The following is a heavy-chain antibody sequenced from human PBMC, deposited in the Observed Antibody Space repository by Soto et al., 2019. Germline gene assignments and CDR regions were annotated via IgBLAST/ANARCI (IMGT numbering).Heavy chain of an antibody. CDR1: GGSISSGGYS. V-gene: IGHV4-30-2*01. Sequence: SETLSLTCAVSGGSISSGGYSWSWIRQPPGKGLEWIGYIYHSGSTYYNPSLKSRVTISVDRSKNQFSLKLSSVTAADTAVYYCARGGRLWFGELNGNGMDVWGQGTTVTVSS. D-gene: IGHD3-10*01. CDR2: IYHSGST. J-gene: IGHJ6*02. CDR3: ARGGRLWFGELNGNGMDV.